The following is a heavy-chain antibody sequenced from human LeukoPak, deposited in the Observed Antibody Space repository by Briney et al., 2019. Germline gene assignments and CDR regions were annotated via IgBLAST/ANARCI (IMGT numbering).Heavy chain of an antibody. J-gene: IGHJ4*02. V-gene: IGHV1-46*01. Sequence: ASVNVSCKASGYTFTSHYVHWVRQAPGQGLEWVGIINPTGGSTNYAQKFQGRVTMTRDTSTSTVYMELSSLRSEDTAVYYCARDFIRAAAGLDYWGQGTLVIVSS. CDR1: GYTFTSHY. D-gene: IGHD6-13*01. CDR2: INPTGGST. CDR3: ARDFIRAAAGLDY.